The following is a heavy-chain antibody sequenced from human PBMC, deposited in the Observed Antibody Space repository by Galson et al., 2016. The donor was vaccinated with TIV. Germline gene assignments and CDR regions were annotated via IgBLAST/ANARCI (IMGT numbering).Heavy chain of an antibody. J-gene: IGHJ5*02. D-gene: IGHD6-25*01. V-gene: IGHV3-23*01. Sequence: SLRLSCAASGFTFSSHAMDWVRQAPGKGLEWVSAISGSGDDTYYAGSVKGRFTISRDNSQNTLYLQMNNLRAEDTAIYYCAKEKYRSARHGWFDPWGQGTLVTVSS. CDR3: AKEKYRSARHGWFDP. CDR1: GFTFSSHA. CDR2: ISGSGDDT.